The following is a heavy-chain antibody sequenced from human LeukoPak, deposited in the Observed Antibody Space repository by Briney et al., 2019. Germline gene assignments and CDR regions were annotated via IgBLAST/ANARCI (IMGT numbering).Heavy chain of an antibody. CDR3: AKSPYQRHYYYYMDV. CDR2: IWYDGSNK. Sequence: PGGSLRLSCAASGFTFSSYGMHWVRQAPGKGLEWVAVIWYDGSNKYYADSVKGRLTISRDNSKNTLYLQMNSLRAEDTAVYYCAKSPYQRHYYYYMDVWGKGTTVTVSS. V-gene: IGHV3-33*06. J-gene: IGHJ6*03. D-gene: IGHD2-2*01. CDR1: GFTFSSYG.